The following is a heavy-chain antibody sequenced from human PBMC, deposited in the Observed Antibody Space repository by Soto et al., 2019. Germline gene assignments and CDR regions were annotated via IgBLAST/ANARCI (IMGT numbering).Heavy chain of an antibody. CDR2: IIPIFGTA. Sequence: GASVKVSCKASGGTFSSYAISWVRQAPGQGLEWMGGIIPIFGTANYAQKFQGRVTITADESTSTAYMELSSLRSEDTAVYYCARAPLAMARVGYYYYGMDVWGQGTTVTVSS. CDR3: ARAPLAMARVGYYYYGMDV. J-gene: IGHJ6*01. CDR1: GGTFSSYA. V-gene: IGHV1-69*13. D-gene: IGHD5-18*01.